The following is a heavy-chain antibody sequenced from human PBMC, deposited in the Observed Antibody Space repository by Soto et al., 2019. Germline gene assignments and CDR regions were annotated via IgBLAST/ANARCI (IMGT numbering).Heavy chain of an antibody. CDR3: ARVRNWRFLDPLVWFDP. D-gene: IGHD3-3*01. J-gene: IGHJ5*02. Sequence: SETLSLTCTVSGGSISSGGYYWSWIRQHSGKGLEWIGYIYYSGSTYYNPSLKSRVTISVDTSKNQFSLKLSSVTAADTAVYYCARVRNWRFLDPLVWFDPWGQGTLVTVSS. V-gene: IGHV4-31*03. CDR1: GGSISSGGYY. CDR2: IYYSGST.